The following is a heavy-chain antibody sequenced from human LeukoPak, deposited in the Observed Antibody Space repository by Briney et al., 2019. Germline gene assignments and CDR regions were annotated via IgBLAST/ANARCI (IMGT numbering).Heavy chain of an antibody. V-gene: IGHV4-4*07. J-gene: IGHJ4*02. D-gene: IGHD3-9*01. CDR1: GGSISSYY. CDR3: ARVSYDILSGYYTFFDY. Sequence: SETLSLTCTVSGGSISSYYWSWIRQPAGKGLEWIGRIYTTGSTNYNPSLKSRVTMSVDTSKNQFSLKLSFVTAADTAVYYCARVSYDILSGYYTFFDYWGQGTLVTVSS. CDR2: IYTTGST.